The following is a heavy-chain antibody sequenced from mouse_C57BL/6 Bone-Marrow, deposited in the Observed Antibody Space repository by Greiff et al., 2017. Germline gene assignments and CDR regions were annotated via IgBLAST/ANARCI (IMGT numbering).Heavy chain of an antibody. J-gene: IGHJ2*01. V-gene: IGHV1-81*01. D-gene: IGHD2-4*01. CDR2: IYPRSGNT. CDR3: ARDDYDEADY. CDR1: GYTFTSYG. Sequence: QVQLQQSGAELARPGASVKLSCKASGYTFTSYGISWVKQRTGQGLEWIGEIYPRSGNTYYNEKFKGKATLTADKSSSTAYMGRRSLTSEDAAVYFCARDDYDEADYWGQGTTLTVSS.